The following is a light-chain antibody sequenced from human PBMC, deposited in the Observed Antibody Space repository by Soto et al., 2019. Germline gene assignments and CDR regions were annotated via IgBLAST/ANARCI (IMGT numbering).Light chain of an antibody. CDR3: QQRSDWPVT. Sequence: EIVLTQSPATLSLSPGERATLSCRASQSVRTSLAWYQQKADPATRLLIYDASNRATGVPARFSGSGSGTDFTLTISRREPEDFAVYYCQQRSDWPVTFGPGTKVDNK. CDR2: DAS. CDR1: QSVRTS. V-gene: IGKV3-11*01. J-gene: IGKJ3*01.